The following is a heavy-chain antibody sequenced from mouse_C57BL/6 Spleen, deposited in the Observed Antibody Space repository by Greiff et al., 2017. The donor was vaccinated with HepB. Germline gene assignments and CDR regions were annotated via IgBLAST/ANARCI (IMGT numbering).Heavy chain of an antibody. CDR3: ARGVLRYYAMDY. CDR2: ISSGSSNT. CDR1: GFTFSDYG. Sequence: EVKLMESGGGLVKPGGSLKLSCAASGFTFSDYGMHWVRQAPEKGLEWVAYISSGSSNTYYADTVKGRFTISRDNAKNTLFLQMTSLRSEDTAMYYSARGVLRYYAMDYWGQGTSVTVSS. J-gene: IGHJ4*01. V-gene: IGHV5-17*01. D-gene: IGHD1-1*01.